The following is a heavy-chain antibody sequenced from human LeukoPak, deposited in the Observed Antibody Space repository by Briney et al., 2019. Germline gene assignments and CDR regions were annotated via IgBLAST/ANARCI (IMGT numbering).Heavy chain of an antibody. CDR3: ARLTVTTLIDI. D-gene: IGHD4-17*01. V-gene: IGHV4-38-2*02. J-gene: IGHJ3*02. CDR1: GYSISSGYY. CDR2: IYHSGST. Sequence: PSETLSLTCTVSGYSISSGYYGGWIRQPPGQGLEWIGSIYHSGSTYYNPSLKSRVTISVDTSNNHFSLRLSSVTAADTAVYYCARLTVTTLIDIWGQGTMVTVSS.